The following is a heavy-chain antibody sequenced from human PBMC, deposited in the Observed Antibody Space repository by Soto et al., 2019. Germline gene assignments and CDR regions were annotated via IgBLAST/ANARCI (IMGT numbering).Heavy chain of an antibody. D-gene: IGHD1-26*01. J-gene: IGHJ6*02. Sequence: GGSLRLSCAASGFTFSNAWMNWVRQAPGKGLEWVGRIKSKTDGGTTDYAAPVKGRFTISRDDSKNTLYLQMNSLKTEDTALYYCTTYYSGSYYYYYGMDVWGQGTTVTVSS. CDR3: TTYYSGSYYYYYGMDV. CDR2: IKSKTDGGTT. CDR1: GFTFSNAW. V-gene: IGHV3-15*07.